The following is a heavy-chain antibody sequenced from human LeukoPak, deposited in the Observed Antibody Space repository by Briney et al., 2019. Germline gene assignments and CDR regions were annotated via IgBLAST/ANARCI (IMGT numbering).Heavy chain of an antibody. D-gene: IGHD1-14*01. CDR2: INSDGSST. CDR3: ARDSNHAFDI. J-gene: IGHJ3*02. Sequence: GGSLRLSCAASGFTFSRYWMHWVRPAPGKGLVWVSRINSDGSSTSYADSVKGRFTISRDNAKNTLYLQVNSLIAEDTAMYYCARDSNHAFDIWGQGTMVTVSS. CDR1: GFTFSRYW. V-gene: IGHV3-74*01.